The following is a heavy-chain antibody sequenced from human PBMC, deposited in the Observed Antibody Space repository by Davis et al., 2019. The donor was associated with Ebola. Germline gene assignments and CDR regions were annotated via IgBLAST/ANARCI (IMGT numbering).Heavy chain of an antibody. D-gene: IGHD4-23*01. J-gene: IGHJ4*02. CDR3: ARIPDYGGNSIDY. CDR1: GGSFSGYY. V-gene: IGHV4-34*01. CDR2: INHSGST. Sequence: PSETLSLTCAVYGGSFSGYYWSWIRQPPGKGLEWIGEINHSGSTNYNPSLKSRVTISVDTSKNQFSLKLSSVTAADTAVYYCARIPDYGGNSIDYWGQGTLVTVSS.